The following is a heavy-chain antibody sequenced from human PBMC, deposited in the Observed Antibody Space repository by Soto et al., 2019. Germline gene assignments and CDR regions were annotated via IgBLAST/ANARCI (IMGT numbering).Heavy chain of an antibody. CDR2: ISSNSAYI. CDR1: RFTSRSFT. V-gene: IGHV3-21*01. CDR3: TRDASRDSSARGWFDP. Sequence: GGSLRLSCPASRFTSRSFTMNWVRQAPGKGLEWVSTISSNSAYIYYTDALRGSFTTSRDNAKNSLHLQMNSLRAEDTAVYYCTRDASRDSSARGWFDPWGPGTLVTVSS. J-gene: IGHJ5*02. D-gene: IGHD6-13*01.